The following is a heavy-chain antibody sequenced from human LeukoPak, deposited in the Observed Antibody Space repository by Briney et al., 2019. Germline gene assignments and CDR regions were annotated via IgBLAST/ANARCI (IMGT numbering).Heavy chain of an antibody. J-gene: IGHJ4*02. V-gene: IGHV3-23*01. CDR3: AKCHIVATITNFDY. D-gene: IGHD5-12*01. CDR1: GFTFSSYA. CDR2: ISGSGGST. Sequence: PGGSLRLSCAASGFTFSSYAMSWVRQAPGKGLEWDSAISGSGGSTYYADSVKGRFTISRDNSKNTLYLQMNSLRAEDTAVYYCAKCHIVATITNFDYWGQGTLVTVSS.